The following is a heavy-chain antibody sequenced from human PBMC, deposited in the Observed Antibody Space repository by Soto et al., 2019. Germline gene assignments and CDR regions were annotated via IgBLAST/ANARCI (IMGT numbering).Heavy chain of an antibody. V-gene: IGHV1-8*01. CDR3: TRGRIMITFGGAIGIDY. CDR1: GYLFTSSD. CDR2: LNPTTGNT. J-gene: IGHJ4*02. Sequence: ASVKVSCKASGYLFTSSDINWVRQATGQGLEWMGWLNPTTGNTGYAQNFQGRVTMTGNTSISTAYMELSSLKSEDTAVYYCTRGRIMITFGGAIGIDYWGQGSLVTVSS. D-gene: IGHD3-16*02.